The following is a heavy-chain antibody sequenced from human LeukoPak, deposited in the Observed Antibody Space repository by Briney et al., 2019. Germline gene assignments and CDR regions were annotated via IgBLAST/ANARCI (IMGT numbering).Heavy chain of an antibody. D-gene: IGHD5-24*01. CDR3: ARESRARWLQFGSRYYFDY. CDR2: IYTSGST. J-gene: IGHJ4*02. V-gene: IGHV4-4*07. Sequence: SETLSLTCTVSGGSISTYYWSWIRQPAGKGLEWIGRIYTSGSTNYNPSLKSRVTISVDTSKNQFSLKLSSVTAADTAVYYCARESRARWLQFGSRYYFDYWGQGTLVTVSS. CDR1: GGSISTYY.